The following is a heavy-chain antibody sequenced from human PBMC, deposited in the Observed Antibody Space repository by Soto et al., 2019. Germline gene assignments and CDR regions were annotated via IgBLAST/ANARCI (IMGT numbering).Heavy chain of an antibody. CDR1: GGSISSSNYY. D-gene: IGHD3-16*01. CDR3: ASPTLGAFDI. V-gene: IGHV4-39*01. CDR2: IYYSGST. J-gene: IGHJ3*02. Sequence: SETLSLTCTVSGGSISSSNYYWGWIRQPPGKGLEWIGSIYYSGSTSYNSSLKRRGTISVDTSKNQFSLRLSSVTAADTAVYYCASPTLGAFDIWGQGTMVTVSS.